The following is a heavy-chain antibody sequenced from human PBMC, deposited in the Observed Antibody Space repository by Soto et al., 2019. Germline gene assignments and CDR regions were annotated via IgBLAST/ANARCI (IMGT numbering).Heavy chain of an antibody. CDR1: GGIFRRYA. Sequence: SVKVSCKVSGGIFRRYAISWVRQAPGQGLEWLGGIVPIFDITNYAQKFQGRVTITADESTSTAYMDLTSLRSEDTAVYYCARPDEGSYSSNHHYYYALDVWGQGTTVTVSS. V-gene: IGHV1-69*13. CDR3: ARPDEGSYSSNHHYYYALDV. CDR2: IVPIFDIT. D-gene: IGHD3-16*01. J-gene: IGHJ6*02.